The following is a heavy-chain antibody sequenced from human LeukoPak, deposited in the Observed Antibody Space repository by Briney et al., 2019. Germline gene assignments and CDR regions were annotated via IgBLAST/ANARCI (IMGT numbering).Heavy chain of an antibody. D-gene: IGHD7-27*01. CDR2: IYTSGST. Sequence: PSQTLSLTCTVSGGSISSGSYYWSWIRQPAGKGLEWIGRIYTSGSTNYNPSLKSRVTISVDTSKNQFSLMLSSVTAADAAVYYWGMKLGTAGAFDIWGKGTMFPVS. J-gene: IGHJ3*02. CDR1: GGSISSGSYY. CDR3: GMKLGTAGAFDI. V-gene: IGHV4-61*02.